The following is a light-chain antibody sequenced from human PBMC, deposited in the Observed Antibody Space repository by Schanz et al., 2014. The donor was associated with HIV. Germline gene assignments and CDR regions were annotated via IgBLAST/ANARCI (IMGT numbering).Light chain of an antibody. V-gene: IGKV3-15*01. Sequence: EIVLTQSPATLSLSPGERATLSCRASQSVSSYLAWYQQSPGQGPRLLIYGAFSRATGVPARFSGSGSGTEFTLTIRSLQSEDFAIYYCQQFNNWPPEGTFGQGTKVELK. CDR2: GAF. CDR3: QQFNNWPPEGT. J-gene: IGKJ1*01. CDR1: QSVSSY.